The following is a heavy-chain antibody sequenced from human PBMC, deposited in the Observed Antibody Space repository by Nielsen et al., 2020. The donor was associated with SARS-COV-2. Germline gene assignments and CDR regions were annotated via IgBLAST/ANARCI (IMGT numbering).Heavy chain of an antibody. Sequence: ASVKVSCKASGYTFTSYDINWVRQAPGQGLEWMGIINPSGGSTSYAQKFQGRVTMTRDTSTSTVYMELSSLRSEDTAVYYCARDSAPLRADIVATIVFDYWGQGTLVTVSS. D-gene: IGHD5-12*01. J-gene: IGHJ4*02. CDR3: ARDSAPLRADIVATIVFDY. CDR2: INPSGGST. V-gene: IGHV1-46*01. CDR1: GYTFTSYD.